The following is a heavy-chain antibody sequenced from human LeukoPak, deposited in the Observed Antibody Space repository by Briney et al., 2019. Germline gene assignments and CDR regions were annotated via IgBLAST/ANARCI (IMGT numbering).Heavy chain of an antibody. V-gene: IGHV4-34*01. J-gene: IGHJ5*02. CDR2: INHRGST. CDR3: ARARAAWFDP. Sequence: PSETLSLTCAVYGGSFSGYYWSWLRQPPGKGLEWIGEINHRGSTNYNPSLKSRVTISVDTSKNQFTLKLSSVTAADTAVYYCARARAAWFDPWGQGTLVTVSS. CDR1: GGSFSGYY.